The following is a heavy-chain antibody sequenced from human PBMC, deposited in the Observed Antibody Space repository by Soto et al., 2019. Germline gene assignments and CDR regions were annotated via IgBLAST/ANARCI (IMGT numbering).Heavy chain of an antibody. CDR3: ARLSRGPLYYFDY. D-gene: IGHD3-10*01. CDR1: GDSVSSNSAA. Sequence: SQTLSLTCALSGDSVSSNSAAWKWIRQSPWRGLEWLGRTYYRSKWYNDYAVSVKSRITINPDTSKNHLILQLNSVTDADTAVYYCARLSRGPLYYFDYWGQGALVTVSS. V-gene: IGHV6-1*01. J-gene: IGHJ4*02. CDR2: TYYRSKWYN.